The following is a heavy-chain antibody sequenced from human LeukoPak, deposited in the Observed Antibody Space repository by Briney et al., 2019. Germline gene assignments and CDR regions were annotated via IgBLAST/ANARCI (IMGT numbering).Heavy chain of an antibody. V-gene: IGHV1-18*01. Sequence: ASVKVSCKASGYTFTSYGINWVRQAPGQGLEWMGWISANNGNTNYAQNLQGRVTMTTDTSTNTAYMELRGLRSGDTAVYYCASGSSGSYYTVYFDYWGQGTQVTVSS. D-gene: IGHD1-26*01. CDR1: GYTFTSYG. CDR2: ISANNGNT. J-gene: IGHJ4*02. CDR3: ASGSSGSYYTVYFDY.